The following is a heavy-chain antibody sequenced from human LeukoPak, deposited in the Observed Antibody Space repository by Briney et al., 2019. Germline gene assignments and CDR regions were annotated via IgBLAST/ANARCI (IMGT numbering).Heavy chain of an antibody. CDR2: ISSSGSTI. CDR3: AKAGPTRDGSGFYPEN. Sequence: QAGGSLRLSCAASGFTFSSYEMNWVRQAPGKGLEWVSYISSSGSTIYYADSVKGRFTISRDISKNTLYLQMNSLRAEDTAIYYCAKAGPTRDGSGFYPENWGQGTLVTVSS. D-gene: IGHD3-22*01. J-gene: IGHJ4*02. V-gene: IGHV3-48*03. CDR1: GFTFSSYE.